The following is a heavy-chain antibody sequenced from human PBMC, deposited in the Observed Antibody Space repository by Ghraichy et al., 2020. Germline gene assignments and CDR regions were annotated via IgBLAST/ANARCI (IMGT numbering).Heavy chain of an antibody. J-gene: IGHJ1*01. Sequence: GGSLRLSCAASGFTVSSNYMSWVRQAPGKGLEWVSLIYSGGSTYYADSVKGRFTISRHNSKNTLYLQMNSLTPEDTAVYYCAASYSSSRFFQHWGQGTLVTVSS. V-gene: IGHV3-53*04. CDR1: GFTVSSNY. CDR2: IYSGGST. CDR3: AASYSSSRFFQH. D-gene: IGHD6-6*01.